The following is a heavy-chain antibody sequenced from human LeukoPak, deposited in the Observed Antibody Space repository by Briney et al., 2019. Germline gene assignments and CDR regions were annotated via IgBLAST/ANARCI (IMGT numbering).Heavy chain of an antibody. J-gene: IGHJ3*02. CDR3: AKDFTIFGAAGWAFDI. V-gene: IGHV3-30*02. Sequence: GGSLRLSCAASGFTFSSYGMHWVRQAPGKGLEWVAFIRHDGSNKNYADSVKVRFTIFRDNSKNTLYLQMDSLRAEDTAVYSCAKDFTIFGAAGWAFDIWGQGTMVTVSS. CDR1: GFTFSSYG. D-gene: IGHD3-3*01. CDR2: IRHDGSNK.